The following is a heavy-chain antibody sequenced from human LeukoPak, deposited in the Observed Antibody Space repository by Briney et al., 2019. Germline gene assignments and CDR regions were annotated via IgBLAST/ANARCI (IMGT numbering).Heavy chain of an antibody. CDR1: GFTFSSYA. Sequence: GGSLRLSCAASGFTFSSYAMHWVRQAPGKGLEWVAVISYDGSNKYYADSVKGRFTISRDSSKNTLYLQMNSLRAEDTAVYYCARELYGSGSYSLDYWGQGTLVTVSS. CDR2: ISYDGSNK. V-gene: IGHV3-30*04. CDR3: ARELYGSGSYSLDY. J-gene: IGHJ4*02. D-gene: IGHD3-10*01.